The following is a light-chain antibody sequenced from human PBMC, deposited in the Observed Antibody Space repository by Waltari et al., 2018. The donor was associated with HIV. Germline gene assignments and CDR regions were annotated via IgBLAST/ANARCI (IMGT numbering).Light chain of an antibody. V-gene: IGKV3-20*01. J-gene: IGKJ2*01. Sequence: ELVFAQSPRPLSLSPGERATLSCRASKTVTSNYLAWYQVKPGQAPRLLIYGASIRATGVPDKFSGSGSGTDFTLTIGRLEPEDFAVYYCHQYDTSPQTFGQGSKVEIK. CDR3: HQYDTSPQT. CDR2: GAS. CDR1: KTVTSNY.